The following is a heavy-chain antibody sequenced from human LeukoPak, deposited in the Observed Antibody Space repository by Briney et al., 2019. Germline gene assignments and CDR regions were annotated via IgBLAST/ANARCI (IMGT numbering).Heavy chain of an antibody. CDR3: AREAGSFDI. V-gene: IGHV4-59*01. CDR2: IYYSGST. Sequence: SETLSLTCTVSGGSISSYYWSLIRQAPGKGLEWIGYIYYSGSTNYNPSLKSRVTISVDTSKNQFSLKLSSVTAADTAVYYCAREAGSFDIWGQGTMVTVSS. D-gene: IGHD1-26*01. J-gene: IGHJ3*02. CDR1: GGSISSYY.